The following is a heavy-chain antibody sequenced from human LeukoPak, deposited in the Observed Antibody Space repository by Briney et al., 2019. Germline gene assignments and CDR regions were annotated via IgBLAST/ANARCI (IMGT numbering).Heavy chain of an antibody. CDR1: GGSISSYY. D-gene: IGHD3-22*01. J-gene: IGHJ4*02. V-gene: IGHV4-4*07. CDR3: ARGCIYYDSSGYYSYYFDY. CDR2: IYTSGST. Sequence: SETLSLTCTVSGGSISSYYWSWIRQPAGKGLEWIWRIYTSGSTNYNPSLKSRVTMSVDTSKDQFSLKLSSVTAADTAVYYCARGCIYYDSSGYYSYYFDYWGQGTLVTVSS.